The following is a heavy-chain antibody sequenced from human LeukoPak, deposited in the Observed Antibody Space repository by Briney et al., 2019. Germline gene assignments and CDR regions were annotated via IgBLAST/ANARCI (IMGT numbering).Heavy chain of an antibody. V-gene: IGHV4-34*01. CDR2: INHSGST. D-gene: IGHD3-22*01. CDR3: ARGQTKDYFDTSGYY. J-gene: IGHJ4*02. Sequence: PSETLSLTCAVYGGSFSGYYWSWIRQPPGKGLEWIGEINHSGSTNYNPSLKSRVTISVETSKNQFSLKLSSVTAADTAVYYCARGQTKDYFDTSGYYWSQGTLVTVSS. CDR1: GGSFSGYY.